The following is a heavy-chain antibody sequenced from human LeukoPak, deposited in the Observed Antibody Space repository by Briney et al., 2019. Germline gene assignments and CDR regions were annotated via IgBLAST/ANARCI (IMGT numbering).Heavy chain of an antibody. V-gene: IGHV3-7*01. CDR3: TRGGGYSMDV. Sequence: PGGSLRLSCAASGFTFSSYWMSWVRQAPGKGLEWVANIKEDGSVEQYVDSVKGRFTISRDNAKSSLCLQMNSLRPEDTAVYYCTRGGGYSMDVWGQGTTVTVSS. CDR2: IKEDGSVE. CDR1: GFTFSSYW. D-gene: IGHD2-15*01. J-gene: IGHJ6*02.